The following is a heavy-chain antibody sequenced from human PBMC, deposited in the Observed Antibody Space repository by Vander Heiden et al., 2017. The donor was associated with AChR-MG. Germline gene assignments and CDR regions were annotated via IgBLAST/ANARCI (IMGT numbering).Heavy chain of an antibody. D-gene: IGHD6-6*01. CDR1: GFTVGSYG. CDR2: IWYDGSNK. V-gene: IGHV3-33*01. CDR3: ARGDASIAARPSDY. Sequence: QVQLVESGGGVVQPGRSLRLSCAASGFTVGSYGMHWVRQAPGKGLEWVAVIWYDGSNKYYADSVKGRFTISRDNSKNTLYLQMNSLRAEDTAVYYCARGDASIAARPSDYWGQGTLVTVSS. J-gene: IGHJ4*02.